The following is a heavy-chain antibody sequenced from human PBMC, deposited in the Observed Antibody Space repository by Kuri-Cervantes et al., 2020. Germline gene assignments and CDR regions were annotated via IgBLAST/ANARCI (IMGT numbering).Heavy chain of an antibody. V-gene: IGHV3-23*01. CDR2: ISLTGNTA. CDR1: GFTFSSYA. D-gene: IGHD2-15*01. CDR3: ARDRGYCSGGSCYSYYYYGMDV. J-gene: IGHJ6*02. Sequence: GESLKISCAASGFTFSSYAMNWVRQAPGKGLEWVSGISLTGNTAYYADSVRGRFTISRDNSKNTLYLQMNSLRAEDTAVYYCARDRGYCSGGSCYSYYYYGMDVWGQGTTVTVSS.